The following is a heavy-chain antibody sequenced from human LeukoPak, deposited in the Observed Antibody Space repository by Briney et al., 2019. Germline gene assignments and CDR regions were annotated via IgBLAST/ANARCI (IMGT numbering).Heavy chain of an antibody. CDR3: AELGITMIGGV. J-gene: IGHJ6*04. Sequence: GGSLRLSCAASGFTFSSYEMNWVRQAPGKGLEWVSYISSSGSTIYYADSVKGRFTISRDNAKNSLYLQLNSLRAEDTAVYYCAELGITMIGGVWGKGTTVTISS. V-gene: IGHV3-48*03. D-gene: IGHD3-10*02. CDR2: ISSSGSTI. CDR1: GFTFSSYE.